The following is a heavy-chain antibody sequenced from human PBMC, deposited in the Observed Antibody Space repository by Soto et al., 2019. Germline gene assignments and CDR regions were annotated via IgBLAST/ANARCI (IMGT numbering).Heavy chain of an antibody. D-gene: IGHD3-10*01. V-gene: IGHV4-59*12. Sequence: SVTLTLACKVSGDSISSYYWSWIRQPPGKGLEWIGYIYYSGSTYYNPSLKSRVTISVDTSKNQFSLKLSSVTAADTAVYYCARDYGSGGNVDYWGQGTLVTVSS. CDR3: ARDYGSGGNVDY. CDR2: IYYSGST. CDR1: GDSISSYY. J-gene: IGHJ4*02.